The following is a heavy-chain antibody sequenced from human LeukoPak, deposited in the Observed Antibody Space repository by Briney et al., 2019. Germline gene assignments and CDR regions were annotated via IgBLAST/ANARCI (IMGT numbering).Heavy chain of an antibody. V-gene: IGHV3-23*01. CDR1: GFTFSNYA. Sequence: GGSLRLSCAASGFTFSNYAMSWVRQAPGKGLEWVSGISGSGGSTYYADSVKGRFTTSRDNSRNTLYLQMNNLRAEDTALYYCAKDQNSGSGSYSNFDYWGQGTLVTVSS. CDR2: ISGSGGST. D-gene: IGHD3-10*01. CDR3: AKDQNSGSGSYSNFDY. J-gene: IGHJ4*02.